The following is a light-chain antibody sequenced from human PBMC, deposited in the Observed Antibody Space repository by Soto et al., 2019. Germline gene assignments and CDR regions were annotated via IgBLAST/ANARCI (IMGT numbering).Light chain of an antibody. CDR1: QSVNSN. Sequence: EIAMTQSPATLSVAPGERATLSCRSSQSVNSNLAGYQQKPGQAPRLLIYGESPRATGIPARFSGSGSGTEFTVTNSSLQSEDFAVYYCQQYNNWPLTFGGGTKVEIK. CDR2: GES. V-gene: IGKV3-15*01. CDR3: QQYNNWPLT. J-gene: IGKJ4*02.